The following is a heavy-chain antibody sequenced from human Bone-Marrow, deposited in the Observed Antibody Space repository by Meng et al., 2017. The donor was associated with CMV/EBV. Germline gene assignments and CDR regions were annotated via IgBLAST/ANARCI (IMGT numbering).Heavy chain of an antibody. CDR3: ARETITMIVVVHGAFDI. V-gene: IGHV3-21*01. D-gene: IGHD3-22*01. J-gene: IGHJ3*02. CDR2: INPDSDYI. Sequence: GGSLRLSCAASGFTFKTFTMSWVRQAPGKGLEWVSSINPDSDYIYSADSLKGRFTISRDNAKNSLYLQTNSLRAEDTAVYYCARETITMIVVVHGAFDIWGQGTMVTVSS. CDR1: GFTFKTFT.